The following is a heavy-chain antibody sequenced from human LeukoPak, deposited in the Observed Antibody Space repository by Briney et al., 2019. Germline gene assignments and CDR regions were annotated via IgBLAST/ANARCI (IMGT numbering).Heavy chain of an antibody. CDR3: ASSQAGDFDY. CDR2: IYASGST. J-gene: IGHJ4*02. Sequence: SETLSLTCTVSGGPRSSGSYYWSWIRQPAGKGLEWIGRIYASGSTNYNPSLRNRVPISVDTSKNQFSLKLRSVTAADTAVYYCASSQAGDFDYWGQGTLVTVSS. V-gene: IGHV4-61*02. D-gene: IGHD6-13*01. CDR1: GGPRSSGSYY.